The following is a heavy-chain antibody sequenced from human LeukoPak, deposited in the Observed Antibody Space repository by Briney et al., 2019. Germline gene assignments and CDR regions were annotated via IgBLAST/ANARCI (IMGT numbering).Heavy chain of an antibody. J-gene: IGHJ4*02. CDR1: GFTFDDYA. V-gene: IGHV3-9*03. CDR2: ISWNSGSI. CDR3: AKAYYYGSGSSPFDY. Sequence: GGSLRLSCAASGFTFDDYAMHWVLQAPGKGLEWVSGISWNSGSIGYADSVKGRFTISRDNAKNSLYLQMNSLRAEDMALYYCAKAYYYGSGSSPFDYWGQGTLVTVSS. D-gene: IGHD3-10*01.